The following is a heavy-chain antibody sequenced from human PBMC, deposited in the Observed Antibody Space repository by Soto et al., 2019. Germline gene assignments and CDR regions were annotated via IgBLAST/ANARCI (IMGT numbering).Heavy chain of an antibody. J-gene: IGHJ6*02. Sequence: PGGSLRLSCAASGFTFSPYSMNWVRQAPGKGLEWVSSLSSSSSYIYYADSVKGRFTISRDNAENSLYLQMNSLRAEDTAVYYCARDYYESSGTQIMDVWGQGTTVTVSS. CDR3: ARDYYESSGTQIMDV. V-gene: IGHV3-21*01. CDR2: LSSSSSYI. CDR1: GFTFSPYS. D-gene: IGHD3-22*01.